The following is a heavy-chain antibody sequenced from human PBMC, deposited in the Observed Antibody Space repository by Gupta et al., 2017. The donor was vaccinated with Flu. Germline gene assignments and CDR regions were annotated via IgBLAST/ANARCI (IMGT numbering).Heavy chain of an antibody. J-gene: IGHJ4*02. D-gene: IGHD6-19*01. V-gene: IGHV3-23*01. CDR3: AKGRDSGWDSFDY. CDR1: GFTFSIYA. CDR2: ISHSGDNT. Sequence: EVQLLESGGDLVQPGGSLKFSCAASGFTFSIYAMSWVRQAPGKGLEWVSTISHSGDNTYYADSVKGRFTISRDNSKNTLYLQMNSLRAEDTVLYYCAKGRDSGWDSFDYWGQGTLVTVSS.